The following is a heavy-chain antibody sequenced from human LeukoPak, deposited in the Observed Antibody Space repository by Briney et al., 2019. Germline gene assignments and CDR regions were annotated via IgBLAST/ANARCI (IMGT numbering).Heavy chain of an antibody. V-gene: IGHV4-59*08. Sequence: SETLSLTCTVSGGSISSYYWSWIRQPPGKGLEWIGYIYYSGSTNYNPSLKSRVTISVDTSKNQFSLKLSSVTAADTAVYYCARHRATYYYDSSGYFTPAIDYWGQGTLVTVSS. CDR3: ARHRATYYYDSSGYFTPAIDY. J-gene: IGHJ4*02. D-gene: IGHD3-22*01. CDR1: GGSISSYY. CDR2: IYYSGST.